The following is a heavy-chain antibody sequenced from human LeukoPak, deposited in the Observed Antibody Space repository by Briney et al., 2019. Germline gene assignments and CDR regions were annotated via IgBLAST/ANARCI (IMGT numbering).Heavy chain of an antibody. CDR2: INHSGST. J-gene: IGHJ3*02. Sequence: SETLSLTCAVYGGSFSGYYWSWIRQPPGKGLEWIGEINHSGSTNYNPSLKSRVTISVDTSKNQSSLKLSSVTAADTAVYYCARGNAGGATMIVVVNTVDAFDIWGQGTMVTVSS. D-gene: IGHD3-22*01. CDR3: ARGNAGGATMIVVVNTVDAFDI. V-gene: IGHV4-34*01. CDR1: GGSFSGYY.